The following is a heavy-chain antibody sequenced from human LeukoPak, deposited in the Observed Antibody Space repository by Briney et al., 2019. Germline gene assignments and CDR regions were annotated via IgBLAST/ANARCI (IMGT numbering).Heavy chain of an antibody. V-gene: IGHV3-53*01. D-gene: IGHD4-17*01. J-gene: IGHJ4*02. CDR3: ASRSGGDYPYFDY. CDR1: GFPFSDHY. CDR2: IYSGGST. Sequence: PGGSLRLSCAASGFPFSDHYMSWIRQAPGKGLEWVSVIYSGGSTKYADSVKGRFTISRDNSKNTLYLQMNSLRVEDTALYYCASRSGGDYPYFDYWGQGTLVTVSS.